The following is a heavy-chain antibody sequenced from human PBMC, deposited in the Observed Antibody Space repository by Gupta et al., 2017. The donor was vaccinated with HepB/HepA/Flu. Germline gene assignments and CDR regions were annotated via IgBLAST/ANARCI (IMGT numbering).Heavy chain of an antibody. CDR2: IGSNGRSQ. CDR1: GFHLCSPG. Sequence: GPLVEFAGGVVPPGRSPRPLSAASGFHLCSPGWHWVRQAPGKGLEWVAVIGSNGRSQFYGDSVKGRFTISRDNSKNTVYLQMNSLRPEDTAVYYCAKESVYNYWDFDLWGRGTLVTVSS. CDR3: AKESVYNYWDFDL. J-gene: IGHJ2*01. V-gene: IGHV3-30*18. D-gene: IGHD5/OR15-5a*01.